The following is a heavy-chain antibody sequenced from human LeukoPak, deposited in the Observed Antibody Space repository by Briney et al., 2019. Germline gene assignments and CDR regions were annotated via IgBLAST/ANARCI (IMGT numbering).Heavy chain of an antibody. CDR2: ISSSGSTI. D-gene: IGHD3-16*01. CDR1: GFTFSSYW. V-gene: IGHV3-48*04. J-gene: IGHJ3*02. CDR3: ARAGGEDAFDI. Sequence: GGSLRLSCAASGFTFSSYWMSWVRQAPGKGLEWVSYISSSGSTIYYADSVKGRFTISRDNAKNSLYLQMNSLRAEDTAVYYCARAGGEDAFDIWGQGTMVTVSS.